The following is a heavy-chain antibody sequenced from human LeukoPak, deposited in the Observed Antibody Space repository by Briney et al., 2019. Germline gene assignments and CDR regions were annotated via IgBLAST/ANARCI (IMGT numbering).Heavy chain of an antibody. D-gene: IGHD6-6*01. CDR1: GGSISSYY. V-gene: IGHV4-4*07. CDR3: ARSYQLLLDV. Sequence: SETLSLTCTVSGGSISSYYWSWIRQPAGKGLEWIGRIYTSGSTNYNPSLKSRVTISVDKSENQFSLKLSSVTAADTAVYYCARSYQLLLDVWGKGTTVTVSS. J-gene: IGHJ6*04. CDR2: IYTSGST.